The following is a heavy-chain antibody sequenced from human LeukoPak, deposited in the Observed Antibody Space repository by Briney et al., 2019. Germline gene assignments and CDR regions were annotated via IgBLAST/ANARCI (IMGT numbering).Heavy chain of an antibody. J-gene: IGHJ4*02. D-gene: IGHD6-19*01. Sequence: SQTLSLTCTVSGGSISSGSYYWSWIRQPAGKGLEWIGRIYTSGSTNYNPSLKSRVTISVDTSKNQFSLKLSSVTAADTAVYYCARVGDSSAWYGGYYFDYWGQGTLVTVSS. V-gene: IGHV4-61*02. CDR1: GGSISSGSYY. CDR3: ARVGDSSAWYGGYYFDY. CDR2: IYTSGST.